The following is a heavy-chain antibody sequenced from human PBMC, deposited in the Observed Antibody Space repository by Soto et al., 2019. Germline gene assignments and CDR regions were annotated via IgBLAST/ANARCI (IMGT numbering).Heavy chain of an antibody. CDR3: ARGAYSSSWYDY. V-gene: IGHV1-69*02. J-gene: IGHJ4*02. Sequence: QVQLVQSGAEVKKPGSSVKVSCKASGGTFSSYTISWVRQAPGQGLEWMGRIIPILGIANYTQKFQGRVTITAVKSTSTAYMELSSLRSEDTAVYCCARGAYSSSWYDYWGQGTLVTVS. CDR1: GGTFSSYT. CDR2: IIPILGIA. D-gene: IGHD6-13*01.